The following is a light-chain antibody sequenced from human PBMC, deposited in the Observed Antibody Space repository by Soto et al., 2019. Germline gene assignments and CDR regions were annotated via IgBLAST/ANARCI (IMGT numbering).Light chain of an antibody. CDR3: QQYVTSPIT. J-gene: IGKJ5*01. V-gene: IGKV3-20*01. Sequence: EIVMTQSPATLSVSPGERATLSCRASQSISSSYLAWYQQKPGQAPRLLIYGASSRASGIPDRFSGSGSGTDFTLSSSRLEPEDFAVYYCQQYVTSPITFGQGTRLEIK. CDR2: GAS. CDR1: QSISSSY.